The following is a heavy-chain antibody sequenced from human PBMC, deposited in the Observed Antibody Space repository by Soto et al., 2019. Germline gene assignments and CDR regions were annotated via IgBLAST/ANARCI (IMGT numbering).Heavy chain of an antibody. V-gene: IGHV1-69*01. CDR3: AASSSLAAAGDFKF. D-gene: IGHD6-13*01. CDR1: GDLFNNYA. Sequence: QVQLVQSGAEVKEPGSSVKVSCKATGDLFNNYAFNWVRQAPGQGLEWMGRISPLFSTTNYAQKFQGRVTIGADELTPIVYLEVSNVESEDTAMYYCAASSSLAAAGDFKFWGQGTLVTVSP. J-gene: IGHJ4*02. CDR2: ISPLFSTT.